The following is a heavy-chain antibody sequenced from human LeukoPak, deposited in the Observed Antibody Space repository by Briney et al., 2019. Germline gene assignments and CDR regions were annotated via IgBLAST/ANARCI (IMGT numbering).Heavy chain of an antibody. CDR2: ISYDGSNK. D-gene: IGHD2-15*01. Sequence: PVGSLTLSRPTPRFTFSNYAIHELRPPPAKGLAGVAVISYDGSNKYCADSVKGRFTISRDNSKNTLYLQMNSLRAEDTAVYYCASTPNGVAAIDFDYWGQGTLVTVSS. CDR3: ASTPNGVAAIDFDY. J-gene: IGHJ4*02. V-gene: IGHV3-30*04. CDR1: RFTFSNYA.